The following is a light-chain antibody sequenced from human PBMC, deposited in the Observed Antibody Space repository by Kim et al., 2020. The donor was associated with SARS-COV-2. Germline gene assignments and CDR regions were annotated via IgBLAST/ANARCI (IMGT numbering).Light chain of an antibody. V-gene: IGLV1-51*01. Sequence: GQKVTISCSGSSSNIGSNHVFWYQQFPGTTPKLLIYYNDKRPSGIPDRFSGSKSGTSATLGITGLQTGDEADYYCGTWDTSLGAGVFGGGTQLTVL. J-gene: IGLJ3*02. CDR1: SSNIGSNH. CDR3: GTWDTSLGAGV. CDR2: YND.